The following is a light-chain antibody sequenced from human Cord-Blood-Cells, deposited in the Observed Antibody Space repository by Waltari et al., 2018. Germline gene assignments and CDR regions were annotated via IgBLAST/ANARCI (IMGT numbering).Light chain of an antibody. CDR3: SSYTSSSTNWV. CDR2: DIS. J-gene: IGLJ3*02. Sequence: QSALTQPASVSGSPGQSITISCTGTSSDVGGYNYVSWYQQHPGKAPKLMIYDISNRPSGVSNRFSRSKSGNTASLTISWLQAEDEADYYCSSYTSSSTNWVFGGGTKLTVL. CDR1: SSDVGGYNY. V-gene: IGLV2-14*01.